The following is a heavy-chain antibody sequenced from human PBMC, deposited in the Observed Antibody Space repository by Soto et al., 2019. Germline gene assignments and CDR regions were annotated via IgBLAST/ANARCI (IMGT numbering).Heavy chain of an antibody. CDR1: GFTFSSYA. CDR2: ISGSGGST. CDR3: AKDRLVVVAATYFDY. Sequence: GGSLRLSCAASGFTFSSYAMSWVRQAPGKGLEWVSAISGSGGSTYYADSVKGRFTISRDNSKNTLYLQMNSLRAEDTAVYYCAKDRLVVVAATYFDYWGQGTLVTVSS. V-gene: IGHV3-23*01. J-gene: IGHJ4*02. D-gene: IGHD2-15*01.